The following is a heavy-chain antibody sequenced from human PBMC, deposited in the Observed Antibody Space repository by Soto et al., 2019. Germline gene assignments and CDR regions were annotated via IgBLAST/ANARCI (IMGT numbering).Heavy chain of an antibody. CDR3: AKDPTVSSTSAPGALQVVYYGMDV. Sequence: GGSLRLSCAASGFTFSSYAMSWVRQAPGKGLEWVSAISGSGGSTYYADYVKGRFTISRDNSKNTLYLQMNSLRAEDTAVYYCAKDPTVSSTSAPGALQVVYYGMDVWGQGTTVTVSS. D-gene: IGHD2-2*01. J-gene: IGHJ6*02. CDR1: GFTFSSYA. CDR2: ISGSGGST. V-gene: IGHV3-23*01.